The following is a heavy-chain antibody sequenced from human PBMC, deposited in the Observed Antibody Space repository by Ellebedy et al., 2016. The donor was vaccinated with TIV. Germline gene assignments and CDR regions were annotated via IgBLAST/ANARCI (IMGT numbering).Heavy chain of an antibody. CDR3: ARAEDSVNWYDMFVDL. J-gene: IGHJ2*01. V-gene: IGHV3-74*01. Sequence: PGGSLRLSCAASGFTFSSYWMHWVRQAPGKGLVWVSRINYDGSSTTYADSVKGRFTISRDNAKNPLYVQMNSLRAEDTAVYYCARAEDSVNWYDMFVDLWGRGTLVTVSS. D-gene: IGHD1-1*01. CDR2: INYDGSST. CDR1: GFTFSSYW.